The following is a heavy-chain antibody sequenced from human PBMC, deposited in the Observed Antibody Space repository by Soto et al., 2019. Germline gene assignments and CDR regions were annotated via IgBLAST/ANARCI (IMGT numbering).Heavy chain of an antibody. CDR2: IYYSGST. Sequence: SETLSLTCTVSGGSVSSGSYYWIWIRQPPGKGLEWIGYIYYSGSTNYNPSLKSRVPISVDTSKDQFSLKLSSVTAAATAVYYCGRDGTTLEGGQGTLVTGSS. CDR3: GRDGTTLE. V-gene: IGHV4-61*01. J-gene: IGHJ4*02. D-gene: IGHD1-7*01. CDR1: GGSVSSGSYY.